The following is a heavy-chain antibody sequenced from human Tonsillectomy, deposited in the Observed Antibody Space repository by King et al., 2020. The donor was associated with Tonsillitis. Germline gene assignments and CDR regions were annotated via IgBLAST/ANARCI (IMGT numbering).Heavy chain of an antibody. Sequence: VQLVESGGGVVEPGGSLRLSCAASGFTFSYSGMHWVRQAPGKGLEWLSFIHYDGNEKHYADSVKGRFTISRDNSKNTLYLQMSSQRVEDTAVYYCAQDTGHGDYWGQGTLVTVSS. CDR2: IHYDGNEK. CDR3: AQDTGHGDY. V-gene: IGHV3-30*02. D-gene: IGHD1-14*01. CDR1: GFTFSYSG. J-gene: IGHJ4*02.